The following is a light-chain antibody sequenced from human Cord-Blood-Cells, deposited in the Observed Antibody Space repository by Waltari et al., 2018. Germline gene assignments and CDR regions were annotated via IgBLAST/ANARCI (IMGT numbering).Light chain of an antibody. Sequence: QSALTQPRSVSGSPGQSVTISCTGTSSDVGGYNYVSWYQQHPGKAPKLMIYDVSKPPSGVPDRFSDAKSGNTASLASSRLQAEDEAYYYCCSYAGSYTLAFGGGTKLTVL. CDR1: SSDVGGYNY. CDR2: DVS. J-gene: IGLJ3*02. CDR3: CSYAGSYTLA. V-gene: IGLV2-11*01.